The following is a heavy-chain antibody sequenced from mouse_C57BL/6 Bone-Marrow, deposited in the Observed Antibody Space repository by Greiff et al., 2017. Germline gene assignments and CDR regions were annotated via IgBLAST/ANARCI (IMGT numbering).Heavy chain of an antibody. Sequence: VNVVESGPGLVQPSQSLSITCTVSGFSLTSYGVHWVRQSPGKGLEWLGVIWSGGSTDSNAAFISRLSISKDNSKSQVFFKMNSLQADDTAIYYCARGHYYGSSQGYFDVWGTGTTGTVSS. J-gene: IGHJ1*03. CDR2: IWSGGST. D-gene: IGHD1-1*01. V-gene: IGHV2-2*01. CDR1: GFSLTSYG. CDR3: ARGHYYGSSQGYFDV.